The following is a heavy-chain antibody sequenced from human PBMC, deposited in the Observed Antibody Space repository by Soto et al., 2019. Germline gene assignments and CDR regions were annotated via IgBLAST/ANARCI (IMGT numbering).Heavy chain of an antibody. D-gene: IGHD3-10*01. CDR3: ARDEDHGSGLSGGMDV. Sequence: QVQLQESGPGLVKPSETLSLSCNVSGGSISSDDFFWSCVRQHPARGLEWIGYIYHSGTTYYNPSLQSRITISVDTSKNQFSLKLRSVTAADTAVYFCARDEDHGSGLSGGMDVWGQGTAVTVS. J-gene: IGHJ6*02. V-gene: IGHV4-31*03. CDR2: IYHSGTT. CDR1: GGSISSDDFF.